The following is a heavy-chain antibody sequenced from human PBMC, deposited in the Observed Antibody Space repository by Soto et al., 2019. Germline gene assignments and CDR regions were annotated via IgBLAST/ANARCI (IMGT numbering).Heavy chain of an antibody. CDR1: GGSFSGYY. CDR2: INHSGST. CDR3: VRGGVRAAAGDFDY. V-gene: IGHV4-34*01. Sequence: QVQLRQWGAGLLKPSETLSLTCAVYGGSFSGYYWSWIRQPPGKGLEWIGEINHSGSTNYNPSLKSRVTISVDTSKNQFSLKLSSVTAADTAVYYCVRGGVRAAAGDFDYWGQGTLVTVSS. D-gene: IGHD6-13*01. J-gene: IGHJ4*02.